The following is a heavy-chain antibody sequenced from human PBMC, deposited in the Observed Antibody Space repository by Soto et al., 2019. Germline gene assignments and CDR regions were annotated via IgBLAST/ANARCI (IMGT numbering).Heavy chain of an antibody. V-gene: IGHV3-9*01. CDR3: AKDSSGWYDGAFDI. CDR2: ISGNSGSL. Sequence: PGGSLRLSCAASGFIFDYYAMHWVRQAPGKGLEWVSVISGNSGSLGYADSVKGRFTISRDNSKNTLYLEMNSLRAEDTAVFHCAKDSSGWYDGAFDIWGQGTMVTVSS. D-gene: IGHD6-19*01. CDR1: GFIFDYYA. J-gene: IGHJ3*02.